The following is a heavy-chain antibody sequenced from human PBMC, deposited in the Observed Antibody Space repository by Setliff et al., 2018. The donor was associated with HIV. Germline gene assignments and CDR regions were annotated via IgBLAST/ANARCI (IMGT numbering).Heavy chain of an antibody. CDR2: FDPEDGEK. Sequence: ASVKVSCKASGYRFSSYGITWVRHAPGQGLEWMGGFDPEDGEKLYAQKFQGRVSMTEDTSTDTAYMELSSLTSEDTAVYYCAKERFTLIGLDSFDIWGQGTMVTVSS. J-gene: IGHJ3*02. D-gene: IGHD3-22*01. CDR1: GYRFSSYG. V-gene: IGHV1-24*01. CDR3: AKERFTLIGLDSFDI.